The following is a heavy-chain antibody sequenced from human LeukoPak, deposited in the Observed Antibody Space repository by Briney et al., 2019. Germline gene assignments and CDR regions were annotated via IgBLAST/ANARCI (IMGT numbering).Heavy chain of an antibody. D-gene: IGHD3-22*01. CDR3: AKVYRYYDSSCQH. CDR1: GFSFSSHV. V-gene: IGHV3-23*01. CDR2: LSGSGGDT. Sequence: TGGSLRLSCAASGFSFSSHVMHWVRQAPGKGLEWVSGLSGSGGDTYYADSVKGRFTISRDNSKNSLYLQMNSLRTEDTALYYCAKVYRYYDSSCQHWGQGTLVTVSS. J-gene: IGHJ1*01.